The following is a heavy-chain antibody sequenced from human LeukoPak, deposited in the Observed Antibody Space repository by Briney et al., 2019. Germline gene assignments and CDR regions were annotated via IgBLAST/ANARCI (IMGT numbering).Heavy chain of an antibody. CDR1: GFTFSSYD. D-gene: IGHD4-17*01. V-gene: IGHV3-13*01. Sequence: GGSLRLSCAASGFTFSSYDMHWVRQATGKGLEWVSAIGTAGDTYYPGSVKGRFTISRENAKNSLYLQMNSLRAGDTAVYYCARAASDDYGDYGNSYYFDYWGQGTLVTVSS. CDR2: IGTAGDT. J-gene: IGHJ4*02. CDR3: ARAASDDYGDYGNSYYFDY.